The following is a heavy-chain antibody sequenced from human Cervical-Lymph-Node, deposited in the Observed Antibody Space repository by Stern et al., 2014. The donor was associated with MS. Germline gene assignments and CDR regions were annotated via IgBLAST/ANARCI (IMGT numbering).Heavy chain of an antibody. CDR3: ARHKWELEMGCFDY. Sequence: QVQLQESGPGLVKPSETLSLTCTVSGGSISGYYWSWIRQPPGKGLEWIAYIYYSGTTNYNTSLKSRVTISMDTSKNQFSLNLSSVTAADTAVYFCARHKWELEMGCFDYWGQGTLVTVSS. CDR2: IYYSGTT. V-gene: IGHV4-59*08. D-gene: IGHD1-26*01. J-gene: IGHJ4*02. CDR1: GGSISGYY.